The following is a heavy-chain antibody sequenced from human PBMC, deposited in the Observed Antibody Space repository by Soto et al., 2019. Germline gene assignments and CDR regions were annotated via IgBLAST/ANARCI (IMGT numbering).Heavy chain of an antibody. J-gene: IGHJ5*02. CDR2: ISSGGRNE. Sequence: QVQLVESGGGVVQPGRSLRLSCAATGFTFSTYGMHWVRQAPGKGLEWVALISSGGRNEYYAHSVKGRFTISRDTSKNTLYLQMSSLSPEDTAVYYCAKDLNYYGDARTNWFDPWGQGTLVTVSS. CDR3: AKDLNYYGDARTNWFDP. CDR1: GFTFSTYG. V-gene: IGHV3-30*18. D-gene: IGHD4-17*01.